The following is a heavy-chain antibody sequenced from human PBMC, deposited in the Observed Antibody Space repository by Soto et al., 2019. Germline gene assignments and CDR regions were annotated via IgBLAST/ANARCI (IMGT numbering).Heavy chain of an antibody. CDR3: ARGLILWFGELSRRGGYYYYMDV. CDR2: INDSGNI. D-gene: IGHD3-10*01. J-gene: IGHJ6*03. Sequence: QVQLQQWGAGLLKPSETLSLTCAVYGGSFSGYQWSWIRQTPGKGLEWIGEINDSGNINYNPSLKSRFTIFLDTPKKQISLKLSSGTAADTAVYYCARGLILWFGELSRRGGYYYYMDVWGKGTTVIVSS. V-gene: IGHV4-34*01. CDR1: GGSFSGYQ.